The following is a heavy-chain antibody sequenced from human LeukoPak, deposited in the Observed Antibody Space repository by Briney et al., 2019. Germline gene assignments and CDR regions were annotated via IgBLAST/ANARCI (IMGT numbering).Heavy chain of an antibody. Sequence: GGSLRLSCAASAFTFSSYAMNWVRQAPGKGLEWVSGISGGGGSTYYTDSVKGRFTISRDNSKNTLYLQMDSLRAEDTALYYCAKGSGINHYHWIDPWGQGTLVTVSS. CDR1: AFTFSSYA. D-gene: IGHD1-14*01. CDR2: ISGGGGST. V-gene: IGHV3-23*01. J-gene: IGHJ5*02. CDR3: AKGSGINHYHWIDP.